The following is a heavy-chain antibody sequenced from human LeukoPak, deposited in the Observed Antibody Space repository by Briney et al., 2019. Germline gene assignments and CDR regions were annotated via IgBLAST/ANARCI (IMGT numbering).Heavy chain of an antibody. Sequence: GGSLRLSCAASGFTFSSYCMSWVRQAPGKGLEWVANIKQDGSEEYYVDSVKGRFTISRDNAKNSLYLQMNSLRAEDTAVYYCAKLTGMGYFFDYWGQGTLVTVSS. CDR2: IKQDGSEE. V-gene: IGHV3-7*02. D-gene: IGHD3-10*01. J-gene: IGHJ4*02. CDR1: GFTFSSYC. CDR3: AKLTGMGYFFDY.